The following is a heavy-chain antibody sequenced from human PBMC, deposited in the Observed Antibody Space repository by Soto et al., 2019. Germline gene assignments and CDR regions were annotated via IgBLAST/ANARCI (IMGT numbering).Heavy chain of an antibody. CDR3: ARDLIAAAVTNDY. CDR1: GYTFTSYA. CDR2: INAGNGNT. V-gene: IGHV1-3*01. Sequence: QVQLVQSGAEVKKPGASVKVSCKASGYTFTSYAMHWVRQAPGQRLEWMGWINAGNGNTKYSQKFQVRGTITRDTSASTAYMELSSLRSEDPAVYYCARDLIAAAVTNDYWGQGTLVTVSS. D-gene: IGHD6-13*01. J-gene: IGHJ4*02.